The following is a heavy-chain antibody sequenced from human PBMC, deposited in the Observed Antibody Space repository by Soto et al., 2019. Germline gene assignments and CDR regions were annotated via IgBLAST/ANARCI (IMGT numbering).Heavy chain of an antibody. D-gene: IGHD5-12*01. CDR1: GGTFSSYA. Sequence: AASVKVSCKASGGTFSSYAISWVRQAPGQGLEWMGGIIPIFGTANYAQKFQGRVTITADESTSTAYMELSSLRSEDTAVYYCAGPRRDGYNSFDYWGQGTLVTVSS. CDR2: IIPIFGTA. J-gene: IGHJ4*02. V-gene: IGHV1-69*13. CDR3: AGPRRDGYNSFDY.